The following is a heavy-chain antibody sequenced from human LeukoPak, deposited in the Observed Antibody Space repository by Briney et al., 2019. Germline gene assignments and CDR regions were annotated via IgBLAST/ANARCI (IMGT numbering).Heavy chain of an antibody. V-gene: IGHV3-23*01. Sequence: PGGSLRLSCAASGFTFSSYAMSWVRQAPGRGLEWVSTISGSGGSTYYADSVKGRFTISRDNSKNTLYLLMNSLRAEDTAVYFCAKGGGSGYYNHFDYWGQGTLVTVSS. CDR2: ISGSGGST. CDR1: GFTFSSYA. J-gene: IGHJ4*02. D-gene: IGHD3-22*01. CDR3: AKGGGSGYYNHFDY.